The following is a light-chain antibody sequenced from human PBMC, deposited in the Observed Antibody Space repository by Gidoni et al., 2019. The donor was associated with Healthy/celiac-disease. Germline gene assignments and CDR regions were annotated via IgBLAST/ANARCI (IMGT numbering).Light chain of an antibody. Sequence: EIVLTQSPGTLSLSPGERATLSCRASQSVSSSYFAWYQRKPGQAPRLLIYGASSRATGIPDRFRGSGSGTDFTLTISRLEPEDFAVYYCQQYGSSPFTCGGGTKVEIK. CDR2: GAS. J-gene: IGKJ4*01. CDR1: QSVSSSY. CDR3: QQYGSSPFT. V-gene: IGKV3-20*01.